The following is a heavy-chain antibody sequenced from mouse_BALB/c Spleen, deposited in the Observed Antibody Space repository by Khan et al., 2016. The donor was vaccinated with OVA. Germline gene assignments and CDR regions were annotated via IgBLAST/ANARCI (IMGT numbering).Heavy chain of an antibody. CDR1: GFSLTSFG. J-gene: IGHJ2*01. V-gene: IGHV2-9*02. Sequence: VELVESGPGLVAPSQSLSITCTVSGFSLTSFGVYWVRQPPGKGLEWLGVIWADGSTNYNSALMSRLSISKDNSKSQVFLKMNSLQTDDTAMYYCVRDGYYFDYWGQGTTLTVSS. CDR3: VRDGYYFDY. D-gene: IGHD2-2*01. CDR2: IWADGST.